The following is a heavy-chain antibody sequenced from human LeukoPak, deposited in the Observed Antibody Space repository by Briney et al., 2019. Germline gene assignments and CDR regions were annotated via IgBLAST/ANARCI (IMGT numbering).Heavy chain of an antibody. J-gene: IGHJ4*02. CDR3: AKGDDYVWGSYRFPLGY. CDR1: GFTFSSYG. CDR2: IRYDGSNK. V-gene: IGHV3-30*02. Sequence: PGGSLRLSCAASGFTFSSYGMHWVRQAPGKGLEWVAFIRYDGSNKYYADSVKGRFTISRDSSKNTLYLQMNSLRAEDTAVYYCAKGDDYVWGSYRFPLGYWGQGTLVTVSS. D-gene: IGHD3-16*02.